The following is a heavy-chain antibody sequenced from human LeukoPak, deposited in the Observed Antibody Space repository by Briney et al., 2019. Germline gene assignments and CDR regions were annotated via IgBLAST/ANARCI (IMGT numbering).Heavy chain of an antibody. CDR3: AREYYDILTGYHRDWFDP. CDR1: GGSISSSSYY. D-gene: IGHD3-9*01. J-gene: IGHJ5*02. CDR2: IYYSGST. V-gene: IGHV4-39*07. Sequence: SETLSLTCTVSGGSISSSSYYWGWIRQPPGKGLEWIGSIYYSGSTYYNPSLKSRVTISVDTSKNQFSLKLSSVTAADTAVHYCAREYYDILTGYHRDWFDPWGQGTLVTVSS.